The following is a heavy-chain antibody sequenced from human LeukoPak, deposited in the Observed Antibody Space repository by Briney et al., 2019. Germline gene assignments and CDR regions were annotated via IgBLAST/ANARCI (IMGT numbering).Heavy chain of an antibody. Sequence: GGSLRLSCAASGSIFRNYAMRWVRQAPGKGLEWVSAINGGGGDRFYADSVKGRFTISRDNSKNTLYLQMSSLRVEDTAVYYCGKAEAGTYYFDYWGQGTLVTVSS. CDR2: INGGGGDR. CDR1: GSIFRNYA. V-gene: IGHV3-23*01. CDR3: GKAEAGTYYFDY. J-gene: IGHJ4*02. D-gene: IGHD6-19*01.